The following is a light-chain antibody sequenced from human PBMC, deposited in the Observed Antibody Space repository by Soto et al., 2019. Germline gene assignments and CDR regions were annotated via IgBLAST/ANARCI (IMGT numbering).Light chain of an antibody. CDR2: DVT. CDR3: SSYTSSRTRI. Sequence: QSALTQPASVSGSPGQSITISCTGTSSDVGGYDYVSWYQQHPGKAPKVMIYDVTNRPSGVSDRFSGSKSANTASLTISGLQAEDEADYYCSSYTSSRTRIFGGGNKLTVL. CDR1: SSDVGGYDY. J-gene: IGLJ2*01. V-gene: IGLV2-14*01.